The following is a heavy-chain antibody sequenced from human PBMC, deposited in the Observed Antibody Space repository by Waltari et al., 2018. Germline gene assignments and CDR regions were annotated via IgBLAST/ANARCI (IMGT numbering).Heavy chain of an antibody. CDR3: ATVYYYDSSGYDPYWFDP. CDR2: FAPEDGET. CDR1: GYTLTEFS. D-gene: IGHD3-22*01. Sequence: QVQLVQSGAEVKKPGASVKVSCKVSGYTLTEFSMHWVRQAPGKVIEWMGGFAPEDGETIYAQKFQGRVTMTEDTSTDTAYMELSSLRSEDTAVYYCATVYYYDSSGYDPYWFDPWGQGTLVTVSS. V-gene: IGHV1-24*01. J-gene: IGHJ5*02.